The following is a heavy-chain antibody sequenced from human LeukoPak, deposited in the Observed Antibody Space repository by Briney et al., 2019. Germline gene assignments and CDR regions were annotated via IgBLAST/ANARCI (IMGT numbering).Heavy chain of an antibody. CDR3: AKHGDYFYYYYYMDV. CDR2: ISYDGSNK. J-gene: IGHJ6*03. Sequence: GGSLRLSCAASGFTFSSSWMHWVCQAPGKGLEWVAVISYDGSNKYYADSVKGRFTISRDNSKNTLYLQMNSLRAEDTAVYYCAKHGDYFYYYYYMDVWGKGTTVTVSS. V-gene: IGHV3-30*18. CDR1: GFTFSSSW. D-gene: IGHD4-17*01.